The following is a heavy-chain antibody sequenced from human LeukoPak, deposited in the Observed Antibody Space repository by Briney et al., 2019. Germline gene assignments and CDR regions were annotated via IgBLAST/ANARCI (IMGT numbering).Heavy chain of an antibody. CDR1: GLTFSTYA. V-gene: IGHV3-23*01. CDR3: AKDHSGTWDYFDY. CDR2: ISGSGRNT. Sequence: PGGSLRLSCAASGLTFSTYAMSWVRRAPGRGLEWVPTISGSGRNTDYADSVKGRFTISRDNSKNTLYLQMNSLRGEDTALYYCAKDHSGTWDYFDYWGQGTLVTVSS. D-gene: IGHD1-26*01. J-gene: IGHJ4*02.